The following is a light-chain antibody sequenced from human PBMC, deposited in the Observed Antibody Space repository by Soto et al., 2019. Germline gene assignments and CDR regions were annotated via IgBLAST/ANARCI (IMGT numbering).Light chain of an antibody. Sequence: DIQMTQSPSYVPASVGERVTITFRASQGITSWLAWYQQKPGKAPKLLIYSASSLQSGVPSRFSGSGSGTYFTLTISSLQPEDFATYYCQQTNSFPLTFGGGTKVDIK. CDR3: QQTNSFPLT. V-gene: IGKV1-12*01. CDR2: SAS. J-gene: IGKJ4*01. CDR1: QGITSW.